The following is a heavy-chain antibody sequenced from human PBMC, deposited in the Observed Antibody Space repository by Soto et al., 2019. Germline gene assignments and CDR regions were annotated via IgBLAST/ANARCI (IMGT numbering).Heavy chain of an antibody. V-gene: IGHV1-18*01. CDR1: GYTFTSYG. J-gene: IGHJ4*02. Sequence: ASVKVSCKASGYTFTSYGISWVRQAPGQGLEWMGWISAYNGNTNYAQKLQGRVTMTTDTSTSTAYMELRSLRSDDTAVYYCARDRAYIWGSYRRGTPHFDYWGQGTLVTVSS. CDR3: ARDRAYIWGSYRRGTPHFDY. CDR2: ISAYNGNT. D-gene: IGHD3-16*02.